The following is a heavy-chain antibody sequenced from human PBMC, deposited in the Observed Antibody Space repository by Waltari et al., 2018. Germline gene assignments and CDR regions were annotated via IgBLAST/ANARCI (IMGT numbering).Heavy chain of an antibody. CDR1: GFTFSSYS. Sequence: EVQLVESGGDLVKPGGSLRLSCAASGFTFSSYSMNWVRQAPGKGLGWLSYINPDGTFIYSAESVKGRFTISRDNDKNTLYLQMDDLRPGDTALYRCARHHGLSGYNNDWIPFDPWGQGTLVIVSS. J-gene: IGHJ5*02. D-gene: IGHD6-25*01. CDR3: ARHHGLSGYNNDWIPFDP. V-gene: IGHV3-21*06. CDR2: INPDGTFI.